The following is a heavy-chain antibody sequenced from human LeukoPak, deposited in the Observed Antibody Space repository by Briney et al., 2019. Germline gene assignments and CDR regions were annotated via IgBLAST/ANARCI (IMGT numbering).Heavy chain of an antibody. CDR2: IYYSGST. CDR1: GGSISSYY. Sequence: PSETLSLTCTVSGGSISSYYWSWIRQPPGKGLEWIGYIYYSGSTNYNPSLKSRVTISVDTSKNQFSLKLSSVTAADTAVYYCARDPSSWYYYYMDVWGKGTTVTVSS. D-gene: IGHD6-13*01. V-gene: IGHV4-59*01. CDR3: ARDPSSWYYYYMDV. J-gene: IGHJ6*03.